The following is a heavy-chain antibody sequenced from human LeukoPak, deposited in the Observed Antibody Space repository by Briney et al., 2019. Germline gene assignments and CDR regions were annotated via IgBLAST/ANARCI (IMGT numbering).Heavy chain of an antibody. V-gene: IGHV1-18*04. CDR3: ARVAGYYHDY. CDR1: GYTFTGYY. D-gene: IGHD3-3*01. Sequence: GASVKVSCKASGYTFTGYYMHWVRQAPGQGLEWMGWISAYNGNTNYAQKLQGRVTMTTDTSTSTAYMELRSLRSDDTAVYYCARVAGYYHDYWGQGTLVTVSS. CDR2: ISAYNGNT. J-gene: IGHJ4*02.